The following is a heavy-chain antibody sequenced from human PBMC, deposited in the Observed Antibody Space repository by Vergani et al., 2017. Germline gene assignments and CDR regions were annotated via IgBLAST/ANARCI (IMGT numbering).Heavy chain of an antibody. CDR3: AKVVPKWAITGTPFDY. J-gene: IGHJ4*02. D-gene: IGHD1-1*01. Sequence: VQLVESGGGVVQPGRSLRLSCAASGFTFSSYGMHWVRQAPGKGLEWVANIKQDGSEKYYVDSVKGRFTISRDNAKNSLYLQMNSLRAEDTAVYYCAKVVPKWAITGTPFDYWGQGTLVTVSS. CDR2: IKQDGSEK. CDR1: GFTFSSYG. V-gene: IGHV3-7*01.